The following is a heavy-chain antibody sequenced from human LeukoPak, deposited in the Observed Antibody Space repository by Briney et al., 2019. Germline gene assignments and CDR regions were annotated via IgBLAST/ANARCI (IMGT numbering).Heavy chain of an antibody. CDR1: GFTFSSYA. D-gene: IGHD5-18*01. V-gene: IGHV3-23*01. CDR2: ISGSGGST. Sequence: GGSLRLSSAASGFTFSSYAMSWVRQAPGKGLEWVSAISGSGGSTYYADSVKGRFTISRDNSKNTLYLQMNSLRAEDTAVYYCAKDLLRNTAMVTGYYYYYYMDVWGKGTTVTVSS. J-gene: IGHJ6*03. CDR3: AKDLLRNTAMVTGYYYYYYMDV.